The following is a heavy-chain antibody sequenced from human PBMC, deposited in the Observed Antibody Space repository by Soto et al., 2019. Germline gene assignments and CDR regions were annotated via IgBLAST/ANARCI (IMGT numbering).Heavy chain of an antibody. CDR3: ARGPSAPYYYYMDV. J-gene: IGHJ6*03. CDR1: GYTFTSYD. V-gene: IGHV1-8*01. Sequence: ASVKVSCKASGYTFTSYDINWVRQATGQGLEWMGWMNPNSGNTGYAQKFQGRVTMTRNTSISTAYMELSSLRSEDTAVYYCARGPSAPYYYYMDVWGKGTTVTVSS. CDR2: MNPNSGNT. D-gene: IGHD1-26*01.